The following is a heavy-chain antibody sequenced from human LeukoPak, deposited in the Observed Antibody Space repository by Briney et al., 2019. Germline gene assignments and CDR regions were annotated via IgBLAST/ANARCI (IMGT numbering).Heavy chain of an antibody. V-gene: IGHV4-59*01. J-gene: IGHJ5*02. CDR1: GGSISSYY. CDR2: IYYSGST. CDR3: ARGSTAAAALWLDP. D-gene: IGHD6-13*01. Sequence: SETLSLTCTVSGGSISSYYWSWIRQPPGKGLEWIGYIYYSGSTNYNPSLKSRVTISVDTSKNQFSLKLSSVTAADTAVYYCARGSTAAAALWLDPWGQGTLVTVSS.